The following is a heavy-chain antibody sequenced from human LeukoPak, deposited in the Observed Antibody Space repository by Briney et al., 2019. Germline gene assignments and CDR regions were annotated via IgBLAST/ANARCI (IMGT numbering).Heavy chain of an antibody. D-gene: IGHD3-10*01. Sequence: PSETLSLTCTVSGFSISSGYYRDWIRQPPGKGLEWIGSINHSGSTYYNPSLKSRFTMSADTSKNQFSLILSSVTAADTAVYYCARVDATMIRAFDIWGQGTMVTVSS. J-gene: IGHJ3*02. CDR3: ARVDATMIRAFDI. CDR1: GFSISSGYY. CDR2: INHSGST. V-gene: IGHV4-38-2*02.